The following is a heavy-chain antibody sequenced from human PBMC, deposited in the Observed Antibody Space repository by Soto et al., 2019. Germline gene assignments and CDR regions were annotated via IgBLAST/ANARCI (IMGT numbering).Heavy chain of an antibody. CDR1: GFTFSNYF. Sequence: EVQLVESGGGLVQPGGSLRLSCAASGFTFSNYFITWVRQAPGKGLEWVANIKQDGSDKYYVDSVKGRFTISRDNAKNSLYLQMNSLRAEDTAVYYCGGSSGWPGVFDCWGQGTLVTVSS. CDR3: GGSSGWPGVFDC. J-gene: IGHJ4*02. D-gene: IGHD6-19*01. V-gene: IGHV3-7*05. CDR2: IKQDGSDK.